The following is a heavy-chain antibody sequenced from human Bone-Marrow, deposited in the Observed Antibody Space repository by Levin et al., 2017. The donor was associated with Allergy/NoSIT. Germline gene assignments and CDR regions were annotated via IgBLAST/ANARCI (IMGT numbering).Heavy chain of an antibody. D-gene: IGHD2-2*01. CDR3: ARDIVVLPSATDDASDI. Sequence: GGSLRLSCVASGFTFSNYNINWVRQAPGKGLEWVASISSGGAFTYYADSLKGRFTISRDTAQNSVFLQMNSLRVEDTALYYCARDIVVLPSATDDASDIWGRGTMVTVSS. V-gene: IGHV3-21*01. CDR2: ISSGGAFT. CDR1: GFTFSNYN. J-gene: IGHJ3*02.